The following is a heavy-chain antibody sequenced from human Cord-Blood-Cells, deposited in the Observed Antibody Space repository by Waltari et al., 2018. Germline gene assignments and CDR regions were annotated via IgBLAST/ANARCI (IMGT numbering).Heavy chain of an antibody. V-gene: IGHV3-23*01. J-gene: IGHJ5*02. CDR2: ISGGGGST. CDR3: AKLAIFGVVHSNWFDP. CDR1: GFTFSSYA. Sequence: EVQLLESGGGLVQPGGSLRLSCAASGFTFSSYAMSWVRQAPGKGLEWVSAISGGGGSTYYADSVKGRFTISRDNSKNTLYLQMNSLRAEDTAVYYCAKLAIFGVVHSNWFDPWGQGTLVTVSS. D-gene: IGHD3-3*01.